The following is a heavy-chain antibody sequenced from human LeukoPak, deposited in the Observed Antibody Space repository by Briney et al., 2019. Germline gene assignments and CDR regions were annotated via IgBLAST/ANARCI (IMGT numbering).Heavy chain of an antibody. CDR1: GGTFNSYT. CDR3: AREAAADDYGDYGPIDI. J-gene: IGHJ3*02. CDR2: IIPNFGTR. D-gene: IGHD4-17*01. Sequence: ASVKVSCKASGGTFNSYTITWVRQAPGQGLEWMGGIIPNFGTRNYAQKFQGRVTITADKSTSTAYMELSSLRSEDTAVYYCAREAAADDYGDYGPIDIWGQGTMVTVSS. V-gene: IGHV1-69*06.